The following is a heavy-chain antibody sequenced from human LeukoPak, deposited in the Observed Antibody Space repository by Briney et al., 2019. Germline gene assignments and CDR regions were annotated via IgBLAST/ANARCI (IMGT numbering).Heavy chain of an antibody. V-gene: IGHV4-4*07. D-gene: IGHD2/OR15-2a*01. J-gene: IGHJ5*02. Sequence: SETLSLTCSVSGASIKSYHWSWIRQSVGKGLEWIGRIYTSGRVDHNPSLENRVSMSVDMSRNELLLELDSVTAADTGVYYCAALHYFGHGATRTWGQGTLVTVSS. CDR3: AALHYFGHGATRT. CDR1: GASIKSYH. CDR2: IYTSGRV.